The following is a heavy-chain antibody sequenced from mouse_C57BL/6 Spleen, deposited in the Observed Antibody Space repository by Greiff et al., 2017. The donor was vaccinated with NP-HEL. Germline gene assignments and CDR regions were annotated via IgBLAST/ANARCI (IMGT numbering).Heavy chain of an antibody. CDR2: LSSGRSTI. V-gene: IGHV5-17*01. Sequence: EVKLVESGGGLVKPGGSLKLSCAASGFTFSDYGMHWVRQAPEKGLEWVAYLSSGRSTIYYADTVKGRFTISRDNAKNTLFLQMTSLRSEDTAMYYCARGTGFAYWGQGTLVTVSA. J-gene: IGHJ3*01. CDR1: GFTFSDYG. D-gene: IGHD3-3*01. CDR3: ARGTGFAY.